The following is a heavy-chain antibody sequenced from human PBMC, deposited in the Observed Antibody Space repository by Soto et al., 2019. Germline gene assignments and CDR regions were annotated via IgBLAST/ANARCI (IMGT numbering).Heavy chain of an antibody. CDR2: ISSSSSYI. V-gene: IGHV3-21*01. CDR1: GFTFSSYS. D-gene: IGHD4-17*01. Sequence: EVQLVESGGGLVKPGGSLRLSCAASGFTFSSYSMNWVRQAPGKGLEWVSSISSSSSYIYYADSVKGRFTISRDNAKNSLYLQMNSLRAEDTAVYYCARDWVTTYQENYYYYGMDVWGQGTTVTVSS. CDR3: ARDWVTTYQENYYYYGMDV. J-gene: IGHJ6*02.